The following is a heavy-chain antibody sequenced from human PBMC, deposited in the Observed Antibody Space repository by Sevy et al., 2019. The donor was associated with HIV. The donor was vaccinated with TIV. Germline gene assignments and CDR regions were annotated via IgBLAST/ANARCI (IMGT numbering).Heavy chain of an antibody. Sequence: GGSLRLSCAASGFTFNSYWMSWVRQAPGKGLEWVANIQQDGSEKYYVDSVKGRFTISRDNSQNSLFLQMNTLRAEDTDVYYCAREGSPYDTYYYYYGMDIWGQGTTVTVSS. D-gene: IGHD5-12*01. J-gene: IGHJ6*02. CDR3: AREGSPYDTYYYYYGMDI. V-gene: IGHV3-7*01. CDR1: GFTFNSYW. CDR2: IQQDGSEK.